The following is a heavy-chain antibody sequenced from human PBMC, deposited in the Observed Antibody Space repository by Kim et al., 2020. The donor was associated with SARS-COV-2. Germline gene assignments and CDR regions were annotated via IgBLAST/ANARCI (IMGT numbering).Heavy chain of an antibody. Sequence: SETLSLTCTVSRGSIRTTTYYWGWIRQPPGRGLEWTGSVFYSGTTYYNPTLKSRVPISIAPAPNQFSVNLKSVTAAATSVYYCAGLRLSQYTYGWG. CDR1: RGSIRTTTYY. V-gene: IGHV4-39*01. J-gene: IGHJ6*01. CDR3: AGLRLSQYTYG. CDR2: VFYSGTT. D-gene: IGHD5-18*01.